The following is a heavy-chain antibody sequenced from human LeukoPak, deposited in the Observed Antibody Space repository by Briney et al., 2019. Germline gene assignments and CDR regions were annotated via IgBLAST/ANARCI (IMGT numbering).Heavy chain of an antibody. V-gene: IGHV1-18*01. CDR1: GYTFTSYG. Sequence: ASVKVSCKASGYTFTSYGISWVRQAPGQGLEWMGWISAYNGNTNYAQKPQGRVTMTTDTSTSTAYMELRSLRSDDTAVYYCAREPVVVVAAIRYDYWGQGTLVTVSS. J-gene: IGHJ4*02. CDR2: ISAYNGNT. D-gene: IGHD2-15*01. CDR3: AREPVVVVAAIRYDY.